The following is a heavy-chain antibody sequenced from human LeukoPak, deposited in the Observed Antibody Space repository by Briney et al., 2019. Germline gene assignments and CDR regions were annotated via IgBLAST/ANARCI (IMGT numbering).Heavy chain of an antibody. J-gene: IGHJ5*02. CDR2: MYYSGST. V-gene: IGHV4-59*01. Sequence: SETLSLTCTVSGDTISSYYWSWIRQPPGKGLEWIGYMYYSGSTNYNPSLKSRVTISVDTSKNQFSLKLSSVTAADTAVYYCARGIIVGATWGENYNCFDPWGQGTLVTVSS. CDR3: ARGIIVGATWGENYNCFDP. D-gene: IGHD1-26*01. CDR1: GDTISSYY.